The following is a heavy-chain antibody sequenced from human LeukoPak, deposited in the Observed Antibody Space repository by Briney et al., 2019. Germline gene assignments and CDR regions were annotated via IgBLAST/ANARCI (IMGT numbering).Heavy chain of an antibody. Sequence: GGCLRLSCAASGFTFSSFAIHWVRQAPGKGLEWASYIGSSSSYTNYADSVKGRFTISRDNAKNSLYLQMNSLRAEDTAVYYCARAGYRGYYFDYWGQGTLVTVSS. CDR2: IGSSSSYT. J-gene: IGHJ4*02. D-gene: IGHD1-1*01. CDR3: ARAGYRGYYFDY. V-gene: IGHV3-21*05. CDR1: GFTFSSFA.